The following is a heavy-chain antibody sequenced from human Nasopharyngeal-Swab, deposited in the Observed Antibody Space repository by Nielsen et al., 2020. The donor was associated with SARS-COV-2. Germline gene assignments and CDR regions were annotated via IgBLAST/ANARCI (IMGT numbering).Heavy chain of an antibody. CDR1: GYTFTSYD. D-gene: IGHD4-17*01. V-gene: IGHV1-8*01. CDR3: ATGFYGDYLTHYYYYGMDV. Sequence: ASVKVSCKASGYTFTSYDINWVRQATGQGLEWMGWMNPNNGNTGYAQKFQGRVTMTRNTSISTAYMELSSLRSEDTAVYYCATGFYGDYLTHYYYYGMDVWGQGTTVTVSS. J-gene: IGHJ6*02. CDR2: MNPNNGNT.